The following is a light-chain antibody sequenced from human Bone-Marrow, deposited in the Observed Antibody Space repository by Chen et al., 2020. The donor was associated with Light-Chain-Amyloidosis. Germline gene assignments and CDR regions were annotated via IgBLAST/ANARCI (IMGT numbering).Light chain of an antibody. CDR3: QQYGTSPLT. CDR1: QTSSSNY. J-gene: IGKJ4*01. CDR2: GSS. Sequence: IVLTQSPGTLSLSPGEGANLSCRASQTSSSNYLTSYQQTFGQAPRLLIYGSSSRATGIPDRFTDSESGTDFTLTINRLEPEDFAMYYCQQYGTSPLTFGGGTKVEIK. V-gene: IGKV3-20*01.